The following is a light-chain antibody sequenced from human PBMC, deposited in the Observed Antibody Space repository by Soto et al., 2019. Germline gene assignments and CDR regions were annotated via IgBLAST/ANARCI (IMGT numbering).Light chain of an antibody. CDR3: LLSYGGPRV. CDR2: DTS. J-gene: IGLJ3*02. CDR1: TGAVTTGHY. V-gene: IGLV7-46*01. Sequence: QAVVTQEPSLTVSPGGTVTLTCGSSTGAVTTGHYPYWFQQKPGQVPRILIYDTSNRQSWTPARFSGSLLGGKAALTLSGAQPEDEAEYYCLLSYGGPRVFGGGTKLTVL.